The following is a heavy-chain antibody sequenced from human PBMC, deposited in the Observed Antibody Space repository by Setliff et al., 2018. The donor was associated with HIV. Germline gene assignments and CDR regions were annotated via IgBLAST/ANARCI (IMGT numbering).Heavy chain of an antibody. V-gene: IGHV1-46*01. CDR1: GGTFRSQA. CDR3: ASKGGSENYPDSDAFDI. J-gene: IGHJ3*02. CDR2: INPTGDIT. D-gene: IGHD3-10*01. Sequence: ASVKVSCKTSGGTFRSQAISWVRQAPGQGLEWMGLINPTGDITFYPQKFQARVTMTRDTSASTVYLELRSLRSEDTAVYFCASKGGSENYPDSDAFDIWGQGTLVTVSS.